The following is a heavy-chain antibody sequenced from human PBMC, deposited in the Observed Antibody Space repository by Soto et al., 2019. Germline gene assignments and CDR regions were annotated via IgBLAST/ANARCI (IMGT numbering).Heavy chain of an antibody. V-gene: IGHV3-11*06. CDR1: GFTFSDHY. D-gene: IGHD2-21*02. CDR2: SSNSGSFT. Sequence: GGSLRLSCAASGFTFSDHYMSWIRQAPGKGLEWIGSSSNSGSFTRYADSVKGRFSISRDNAKNSLYLQINSLRGDDTAIYYCVRSGDQSNCLEYWGKGPQVTVS. J-gene: IGHJ4*02. CDR3: VRSGDQSNCLEY.